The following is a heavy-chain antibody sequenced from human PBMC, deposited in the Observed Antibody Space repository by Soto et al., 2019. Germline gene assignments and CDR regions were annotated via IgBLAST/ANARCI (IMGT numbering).Heavy chain of an antibody. CDR3: ARGPLSGELGSRFDY. J-gene: IGHJ4*02. V-gene: IGHV3-48*02. D-gene: IGHD1-26*01. CDR2: ISSSSSTI. CDR1: GFTFSSYS. Sequence: GGSLRLSCAASGFTFSSYSMNWVRQAPGKGLEWVSYISSSSSTIYYADSVKGRFTISSDNAKNSLYLQMNSLRDEDTAVYYCARGPLSGELGSRFDYWGQGTLVTVSS.